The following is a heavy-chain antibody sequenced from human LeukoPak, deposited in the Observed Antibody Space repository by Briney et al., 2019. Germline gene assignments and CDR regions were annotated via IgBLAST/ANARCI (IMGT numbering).Heavy chain of an antibody. CDR2: IYYSGST. CDR1: GGSIRSGGYY. CDR3: ARFTIFGGFTY. J-gene: IGHJ4*02. V-gene: IGHV4-31*03. Sequence: SQTLSLTCTVSGGSIRSGGYYWSWIRQHPGKGLEWIGYIYYSGSTYYNPSLKSRVTISVDTSKNQFSLKLSSVTAADTAVYYCARFTIFGGFTYWGQGTLVTVSS. D-gene: IGHD3-3*01.